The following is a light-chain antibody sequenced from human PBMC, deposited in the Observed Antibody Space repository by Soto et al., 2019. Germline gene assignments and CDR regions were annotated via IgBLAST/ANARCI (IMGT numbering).Light chain of an antibody. Sequence: DIQMTQSPSSLSASVGDRVTLTCQASQDISKYLNWYQQKPVKAPKLLIYDASTLETGVPSRFSGSGSATYFTFTISSLQPEDVATYYCQQYQNIPLTFGQGTKVEIK. CDR1: QDISKY. CDR3: QQYQNIPLT. CDR2: DAS. V-gene: IGKV1-33*01. J-gene: IGKJ1*01.